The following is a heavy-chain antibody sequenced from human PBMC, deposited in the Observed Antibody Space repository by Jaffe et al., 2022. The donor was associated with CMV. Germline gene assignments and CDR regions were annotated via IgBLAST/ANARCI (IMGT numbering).Heavy chain of an antibody. V-gene: IGHV1-46*01. Sequence: QVQLVQSGAEVKKPGASVKVSCKASGYTFSDYYVHWVRQAPGQGLQWMGMINPATGRTNFAQNFDGRVTMTRDTSTSTVSMEMSSLRSGDTAVYFCARKGYYSGWFSPYFDSWGQGTLVTVSS. J-gene: IGHJ4*02. D-gene: IGHD6-19*01. CDR2: INPATGRT. CDR3: ARKGYYSGWFSPYFDS. CDR1: GYTFSDYY.